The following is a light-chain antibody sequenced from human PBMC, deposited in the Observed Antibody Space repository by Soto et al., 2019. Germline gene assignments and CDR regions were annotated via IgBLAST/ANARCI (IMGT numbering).Light chain of an antibody. V-gene: IGLV2-14*01. CDR2: DVT. CDR1: SSDIGAYNY. Sequence: QSALTQPGSVSGSPGQSITISCTGTSSDIGAYNYVSWYQQHPGKAPKLVIFDVTNRPSGVSTRFSGSKSGNTASLTISGLQAEDEADYYCWSFTSGNTAYVFGTGTKVTVL. J-gene: IGLJ1*01. CDR3: WSFTSGNTAYV.